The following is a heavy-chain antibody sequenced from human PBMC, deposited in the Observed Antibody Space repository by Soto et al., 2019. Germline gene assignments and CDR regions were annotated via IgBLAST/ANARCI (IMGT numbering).Heavy chain of an antibody. J-gene: IGHJ6*02. V-gene: IGHV3-23*01. Sequence: GGSLRLSCAASGFTFSSYAMSWVRQAPGKGLEWVSAISGSGGSTYYADSVKGRFTISRDNSKNTLYLQMNSPRAGDTAVYYCAKDTRGLLRFDYYYYYGMDVWGQGTTVTVSS. CDR1: GFTFSSYA. CDR3: AKDTRGLLRFDYYYYYGMDV. D-gene: IGHD3-3*01. CDR2: ISGSGGST.